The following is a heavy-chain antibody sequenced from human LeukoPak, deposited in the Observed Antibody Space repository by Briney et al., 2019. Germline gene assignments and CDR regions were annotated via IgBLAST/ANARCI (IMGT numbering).Heavy chain of an antibody. Sequence: PSETLSLTCTVSGGSISSYYWSWIRQPPGKGLEWIGYIYYSGGTNYNPSLKSRVTISVDTSKNQFSLKLSSVTAADTAVYYCARYSSSPEGNWFDPWGQGTLVTVSS. CDR1: GGSISSYY. J-gene: IGHJ5*02. CDR2: IYYSGGT. CDR3: ARYSSSPEGNWFDP. D-gene: IGHD6-13*01. V-gene: IGHV4-59*08.